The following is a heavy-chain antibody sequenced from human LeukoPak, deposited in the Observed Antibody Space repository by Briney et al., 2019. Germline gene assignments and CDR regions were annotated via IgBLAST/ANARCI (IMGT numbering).Heavy chain of an antibody. CDR2: SRNEVNSYTT. CDR3: ARVTVGATGDAFDI. J-gene: IGHJ3*02. V-gene: IGHV3-72*01. Sequence: QPGGSLRLSCAASGFIFNDYYLDWVRQAPGKGLEWVGRSRNEVNSYTTVYAASVKGRFTVSRDDSKDSLYLEMNSLKTEDTAVYYCARVTVGATGDAFDIWGQGTVVTVSS. D-gene: IGHD1-26*01. CDR1: GFIFNDYY.